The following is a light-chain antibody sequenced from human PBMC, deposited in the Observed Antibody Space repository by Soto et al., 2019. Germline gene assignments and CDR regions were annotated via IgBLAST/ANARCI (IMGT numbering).Light chain of an antibody. CDR3: SSYTTSNTWV. V-gene: IGLV2-14*01. Sequence: QSALTQPASVSGSPGQSITISCTGTSSDVGGYKYVSWYQHHPGKAPKLIIYEVSNRPSGVSNRFSGSKSGNTASLTISGLQAEDEADYYCSSYTTSNTWVFGGGTKVTVL. J-gene: IGLJ3*02. CDR1: SSDVGGYKY. CDR2: EVS.